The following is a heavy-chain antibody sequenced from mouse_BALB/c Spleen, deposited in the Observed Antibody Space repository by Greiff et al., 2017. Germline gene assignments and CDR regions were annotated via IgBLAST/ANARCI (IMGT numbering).Heavy chain of an antibody. CDR2: INPSSGYT. CDR1: GYTFTSYT. CDR3: ARSSPFAY. V-gene: IGHV1-4*01. D-gene: IGHD1-1*01. J-gene: IGHJ3*01. Sequence: VMLVESGAELARPGASVKMSCKASGYTFTSYTMHWVKQRPGQGLEWIGYINPSSGYTNYNQKFKDKATLTADKSSSTAYMQLSSLTSEDSAVYYCARSSPFAYWGQGTLVTVSA.